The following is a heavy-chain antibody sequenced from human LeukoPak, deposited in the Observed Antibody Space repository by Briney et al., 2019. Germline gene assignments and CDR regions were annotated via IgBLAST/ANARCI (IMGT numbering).Heavy chain of an antibody. V-gene: IGHV3-21*01. J-gene: IGHJ3*02. CDR1: GFTFSSYS. D-gene: IGHD3-10*01. CDR3: ARDPYGSGGDSAFDI. CDR2: ISSSSYI. Sequence: GGSLRLSCAASGFTFSSYSMNWVRQAPGKGLEWVSSISSSSYIYYADSVKGRFTISRDNAKNSLYLQMNSLRAEDTAVYYCARDPYGSGGDSAFDIWGQGTMVTVSS.